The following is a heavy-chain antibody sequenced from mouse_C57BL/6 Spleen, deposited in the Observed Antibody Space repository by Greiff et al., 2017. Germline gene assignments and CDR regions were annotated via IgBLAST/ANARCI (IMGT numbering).Heavy chain of an antibody. J-gene: IGHJ4*01. V-gene: IGHV1-80*01. CDR2: IYPGDGDT. Sequence: VKLMESGAELVKPGASVKISCKASGYAFSSYWMNWVKQRPGKGLEWIGQIYPGDGDTNYNGKFKGKATLTADKSSSTAYMQLSSLTSEDSAVYFCARPLTTGAMDYWGQGTSVTVSS. D-gene: IGHD2-12*01. CDR3: ARPLTTGAMDY. CDR1: GYAFSSYW.